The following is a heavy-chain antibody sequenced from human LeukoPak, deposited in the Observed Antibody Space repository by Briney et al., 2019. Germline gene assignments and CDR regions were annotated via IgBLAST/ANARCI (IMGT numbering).Heavy chain of an antibody. Sequence: SETLSLTCTVSGGSISSYYWSWIRPPPGKGLEWIGYIYYSGSTNYNPSLKSRVTISVDTSKNQFSLKLSSVTAADTAVYYCATDIGSYSGSYLAAWGQGTLVTVSS. CDR3: ATDIGSYSGSYLAA. J-gene: IGHJ5*02. CDR2: IYYSGST. D-gene: IGHD1-26*01. CDR1: GGSISSYY. V-gene: IGHV4-59*01.